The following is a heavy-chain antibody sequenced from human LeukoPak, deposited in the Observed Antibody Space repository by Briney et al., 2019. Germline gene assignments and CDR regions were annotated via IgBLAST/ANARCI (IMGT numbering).Heavy chain of an antibody. V-gene: IGHV1-69*05. CDR2: IIPIFGTA. CDR1: GGTFTTYA. D-gene: IGHD3-10*01. CDR3: ACPDPDYGSGSYYNQDLGY. J-gene: IGHJ4*02. Sequence: ASVKVSCKASGGTFTTYAISWVRQAPGQGLEWMGGIIPIFGTANYAQKFQGRVTITTDESTSTAYMELSSLRSEDTAVYYCACPDPDYGSGSYYNQDLGYWGQGTLVTVSS.